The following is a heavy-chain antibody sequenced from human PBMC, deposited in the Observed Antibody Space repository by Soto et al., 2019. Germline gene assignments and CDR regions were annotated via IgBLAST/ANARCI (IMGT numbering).Heavy chain of an antibody. CDR1: GFTFSDYY. Sequence: QVPLVESGGGLVKPGGSLRLSCAASGFTFSDYYMSWIRQAPGKGLEWVSYISSSGSTIYYADSVKGRFTISRDNAKNSRYQQMNSLRAEDTAVYYCARDNAPPHDPLDYWGQGTLVTASS. CDR2: ISSSGSTI. V-gene: IGHV3-11*01. J-gene: IGHJ4*02. CDR3: ARDNAPPHDPLDY.